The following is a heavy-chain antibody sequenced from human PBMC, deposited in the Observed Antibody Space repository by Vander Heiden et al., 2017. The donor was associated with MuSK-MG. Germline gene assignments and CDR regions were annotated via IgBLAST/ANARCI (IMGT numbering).Heavy chain of an antibody. Sequence: EVQLLESGGGLVQPGGSLRLSCAASGFTFSSYAMSWVRQAPGKGLEWVAAISGSGGSTYYADSVKGRFTISRDNPKNTLYLQMNRLRADDTDVYYCAKSSRSIWPLNWFDPWGHGTLVTVSS. V-gene: IGHV3-23*01. CDR2: ISGSGGST. J-gene: IGHJ5*02. CDR3: AKSSRSIWPLNWFDP. D-gene: IGHD2-2*01. CDR1: GFTFSSYA.